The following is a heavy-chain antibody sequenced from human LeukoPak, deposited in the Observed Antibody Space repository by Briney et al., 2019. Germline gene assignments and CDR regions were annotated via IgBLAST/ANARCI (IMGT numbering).Heavy chain of an antibody. D-gene: IGHD1-26*01. CDR1: GFTFSSYG. V-gene: IGHV3-30*02. CDR2: IRYDGSNK. J-gene: IGHJ4*02. CDR3: AKDDGYSGSYFYFDY. Sequence: GGSLRLSCAASGFTFSSYGMHWVRQAPGKGLEWVAFIRYDGSNKYYADSVKGRFRISRDSSKNILYLQMNSLRAEDTAVYYCAKDDGYSGSYFYFDYWGQGTLVTVSS.